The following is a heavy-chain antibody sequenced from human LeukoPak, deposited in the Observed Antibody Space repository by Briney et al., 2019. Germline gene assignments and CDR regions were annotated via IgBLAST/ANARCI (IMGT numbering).Heavy chain of an antibody. V-gene: IGHV3-48*03. Sequence: GGSLRLSCAASGFTFSSYEMNWVRQAPGKGLEWVSYISSSGSTIYYADSVKGRFTISRDNAKNSLYLQMNSQRAEDTAVYYCARDRGYYDSSGFGYWGQGTLVTVSS. CDR1: GFTFSSYE. J-gene: IGHJ4*02. D-gene: IGHD3-22*01. CDR3: ARDRGYYDSSGFGY. CDR2: ISSSGSTI.